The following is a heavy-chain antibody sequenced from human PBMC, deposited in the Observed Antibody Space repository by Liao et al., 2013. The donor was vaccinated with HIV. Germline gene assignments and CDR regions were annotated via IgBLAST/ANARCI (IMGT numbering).Heavy chain of an antibody. J-gene: IGHJ1*01. CDR1: GGSISNGDYY. V-gene: IGHV4-30-4*08. Sequence: QVQLQESGPGLVKPSQTLSLSCTVSGGSISNGDYYWSWIRQPPGKGLQWIGEINHSGSTNYNPSLKSRVSVSVDTSKKHFSLKLSSVTAADTAVYYCARGGPRTSGYSTSRNWGFQNWGKGTLVTVSS. D-gene: IGHD3-22*01. CDR3: ARGGPRTSGYSTSRNWGFQN. CDR2: INHSGST.